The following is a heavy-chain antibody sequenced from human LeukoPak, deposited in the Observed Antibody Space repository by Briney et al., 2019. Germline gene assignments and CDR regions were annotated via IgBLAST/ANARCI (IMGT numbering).Heavy chain of an antibody. Sequence: GSLRLSCAASGFTFSGYAMNWVRQAPGKGLEWISYISGDSSQIFYADSVKGRFTTSRDNAKNSLHLQMSSLRVEDTALYYCVRDRGAPDYWGQGTLLTVSS. CDR2: ISGDSSQI. CDR1: GFTFSGYA. V-gene: IGHV3-48*01. J-gene: IGHJ4*02. CDR3: VRDRGAPDY. D-gene: IGHD3-10*01.